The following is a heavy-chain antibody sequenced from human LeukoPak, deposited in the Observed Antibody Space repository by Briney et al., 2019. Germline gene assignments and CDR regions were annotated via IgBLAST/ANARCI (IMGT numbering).Heavy chain of an antibody. CDR1: GFTFSSYA. CDR3: ASPRGYCSSTSCYQFDY. J-gene: IGHJ4*02. V-gene: IGHV3-23*01. Sequence: GGSLRLSCAASGFTFSSYAMSWVRQAPGKGLEWVSAISGSGGSTYYADSVKGRFTISRDNSKNTLYLQMNSLRAEDTAVYYCASPRGYCSSTSCYQFDYWGQGTLVTVSS. CDR2: ISGSGGST. D-gene: IGHD2-2*01.